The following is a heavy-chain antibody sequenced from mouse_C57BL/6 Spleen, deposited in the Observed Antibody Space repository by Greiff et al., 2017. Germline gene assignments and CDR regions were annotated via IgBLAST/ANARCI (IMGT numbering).Heavy chain of an antibody. D-gene: IGHD1-1*01. Sequence: DVKLVESEGGLVQPGSSMKLSCTASGFTFSDYYMAWVRQVPEKGLEWVANINYDGSSTYYLDSLKSRFIISRDNAKNILYLQMSSLKSEDTATYYCARVHYYGSIDYWGQGTTLTVSS. V-gene: IGHV5-16*01. J-gene: IGHJ2*01. CDR2: INYDGSST. CDR3: ARVHYYGSIDY. CDR1: GFTFSDYY.